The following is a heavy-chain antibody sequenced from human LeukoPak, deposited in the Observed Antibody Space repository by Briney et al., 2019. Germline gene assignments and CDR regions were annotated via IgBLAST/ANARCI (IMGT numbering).Heavy chain of an antibody. CDR1: GYTFTSYG. J-gene: IGHJ4*02. CDR2: ISAYNGNT. Sequence: ASVNVSCKASGYTFTSYGISWVRQAPGQGLEWMGWISAYNGNTNYAQKLQGRVTMTTDTSTSTAYMELRSLRSDDTAVYYCARDTYYYDSSGYYYAPFDYWGQGTLVTVSS. CDR3: ARDTYYYDSSGYYYAPFDY. D-gene: IGHD3-22*01. V-gene: IGHV1-18*01.